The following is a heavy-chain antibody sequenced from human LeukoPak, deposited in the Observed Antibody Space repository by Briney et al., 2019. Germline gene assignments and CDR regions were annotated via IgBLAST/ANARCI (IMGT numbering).Heavy chain of an antibody. V-gene: IGHV3-74*01. CDR2: IKSDGST. D-gene: IGHD3-10*01. J-gene: IGHJ5*02. CDR1: GFTFSSYW. CDR3: ARAVTYFYGSVTYDWFDP. Sequence: PGGSLRLSCAASGFTFSSYWMHWVRQTPGKGLVWISRIKSDGSTIYSDSVKGRFTISRDNAKNTLYLQINSLRAEDTAIYYCARAVTYFYGSVTYDWFDPWGQGTLVTVSS.